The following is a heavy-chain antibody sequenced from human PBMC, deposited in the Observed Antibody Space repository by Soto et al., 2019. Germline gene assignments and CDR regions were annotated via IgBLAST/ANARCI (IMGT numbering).Heavy chain of an antibody. CDR2: INPNSGVT. CDR1: GYTFTGYF. Sequence: LGPPVKVSCKASGYTFTGYFIHWVRQSPGEGLEWVGYINPNSGVTKYAPRFLGRVTITRDTSIRTAYMDLNNLRSDDTAVYFCARGGGNILAPIPWGPGTLVTVSS. D-gene: IGHD3-16*01. CDR3: ARGGGNILAPIP. V-gene: IGHV1-2*03. J-gene: IGHJ5*02.